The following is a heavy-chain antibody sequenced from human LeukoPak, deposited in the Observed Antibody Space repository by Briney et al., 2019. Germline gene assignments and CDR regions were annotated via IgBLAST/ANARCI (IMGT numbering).Heavy chain of an antibody. D-gene: IGHD6-13*01. CDR3: ARDAVYSSSWQYY. CDR1: GFTFSNSW. J-gene: IGHJ4*02. Sequence: GGSLRLSCAASGFTFSNSWMHWVRQPPGTGLVWVSRITSDGSTTSYADSVKGRFTISRDNSKNTLYLQMNSLRAEDTAVYYCARDAVYSSSWQYYWGQGTLVTVSS. CDR2: ITSDGSTT. V-gene: IGHV3-74*01.